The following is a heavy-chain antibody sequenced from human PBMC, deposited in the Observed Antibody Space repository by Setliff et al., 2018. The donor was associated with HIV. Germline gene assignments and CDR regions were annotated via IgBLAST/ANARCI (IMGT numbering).Heavy chain of an antibody. CDR3: ARDYQVVVVAATMADI. Sequence: EASVKVSCKASGYTFIGYYMHWVRQAPGQGLEWMGWINPNSGGTNYAQKFQGRVTMTRDTSNSTAYMELSRLRSDDTAVYYCARDYQVVVVAATMADIWGQGTMVTVSS. CDR2: INPNSGGT. J-gene: IGHJ3*02. CDR1: GYTFIGYY. D-gene: IGHD2-15*01. V-gene: IGHV1-2*02.